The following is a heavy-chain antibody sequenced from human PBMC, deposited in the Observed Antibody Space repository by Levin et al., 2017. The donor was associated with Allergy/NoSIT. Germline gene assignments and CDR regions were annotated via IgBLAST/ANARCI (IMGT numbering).Heavy chain of an antibody. D-gene: IGHD4-17*01. Sequence: ESGPTLVKPTQTLTLTCTFSGFSLSDSGMGVGWIRQPPGKALEGLALIYWNDDKRYSPSLKSRLSITKDTSRNQVVLTVTNMDPVDAGTYYCAHSGPYGDQAYFVHWGQGILVSVSS. CDR1: GFSLSDSGMG. CDR2: IYWNDDK. CDR3: AHSGPYGDQAYFVH. J-gene: IGHJ4*02. V-gene: IGHV2-5*01.